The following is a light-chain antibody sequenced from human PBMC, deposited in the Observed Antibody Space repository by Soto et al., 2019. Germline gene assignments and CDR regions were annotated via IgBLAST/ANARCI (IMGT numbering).Light chain of an antibody. CDR1: QSVSSSSY. J-gene: IGKJ4*01. CDR2: GAS. V-gene: IGKV3-11*01. Sequence: EIVLTQSPGTLSLSPGERATLSCRASQSVSSSSYLAWYQQKPGQAPRLLIYGASNRATGIPARFSGSGSETDFTLTISSLEPEDFAVYYCQQRSDWPPTFGGGTQVEIK. CDR3: QQRSDWPPT.